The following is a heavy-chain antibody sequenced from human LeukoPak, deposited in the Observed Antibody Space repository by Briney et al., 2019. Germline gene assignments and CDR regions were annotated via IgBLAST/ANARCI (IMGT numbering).Heavy chain of an antibody. Sequence: SETLSLTCTVSGGSISSYYWSWIRQPPGKGLEWIGYIYYSGSTNYNPSLKSRVTISVDTSKNQFSLKLSSVTAADTAVYYRARGRPGDNAFDIWGQGTMVTVSS. CDR1: GGSISSYY. CDR2: IYYSGST. J-gene: IGHJ3*02. CDR3: ARGRPGDNAFDI. D-gene: IGHD2-15*01. V-gene: IGHV4-59*01.